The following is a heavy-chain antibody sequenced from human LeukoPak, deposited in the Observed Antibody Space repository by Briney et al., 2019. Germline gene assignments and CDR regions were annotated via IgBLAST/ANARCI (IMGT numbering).Heavy chain of an antibody. Sequence: GSLRLSCAASGFTFSSYWMHWVRQAPGKGLVWVSRINSDGSSTSYADSVKGRFTISRDNAKNTLYLQMNSLRAEDTAVYYCARDVRLWMVRGVIDYWGQGALVTVSS. CDR1: GFTFSSYW. J-gene: IGHJ4*02. CDR2: INSDGSST. D-gene: IGHD3-10*01. V-gene: IGHV3-74*01. CDR3: ARDVRLWMVRGVIDY.